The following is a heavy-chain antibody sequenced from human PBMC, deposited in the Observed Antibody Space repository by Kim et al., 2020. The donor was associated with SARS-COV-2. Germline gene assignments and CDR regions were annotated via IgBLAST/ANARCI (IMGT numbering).Heavy chain of an antibody. CDR1: GFTFSSYG. Sequence: GGSLRLSCAASGFTFSSYGMHWVRQAPGKGLEWVAVVSYDGSNKYYADSVKGRFTISRDNSKNTLYLQMNSLRAEDTAVYYCAKDPGRHYYYGSGDNDYCAQATLITVSS. D-gene: IGHD3-10*01. CDR2: VSYDGSNK. J-gene: IGHJ4*02. V-gene: IGHV3-30*18. CDR3: AKDPGRHYYYGSGDNDY.